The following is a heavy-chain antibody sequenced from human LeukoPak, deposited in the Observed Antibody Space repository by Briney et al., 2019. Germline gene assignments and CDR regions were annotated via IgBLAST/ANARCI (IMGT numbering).Heavy chain of an antibody. V-gene: IGHV1-18*01. CDR1: GYTLTELS. Sequence: ASVKVSCKVSGYTLTELSMHWVRQAPGQGLEWMGWISAYNGNTNCAQKLQGRVTMTTDTSTSTAYMELRSLRSDDTAVYYCARDWVVVPAARGYFDYWGQGTLVTVSS. CDR2: ISAYNGNT. J-gene: IGHJ4*02. D-gene: IGHD2-2*01. CDR3: ARDWVVVPAARGYFDY.